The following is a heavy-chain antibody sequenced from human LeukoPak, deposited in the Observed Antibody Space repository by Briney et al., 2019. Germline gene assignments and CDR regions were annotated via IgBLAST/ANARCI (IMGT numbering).Heavy chain of an antibody. D-gene: IGHD3-9*01. Sequence: SVKVSCKASGGTFSSYAISWVRQAPGQGLEWMGGIIPIFGTANYAQKFQGRVTITADESTSTAYMELSSLRSEDTAVYYCARTRGYYDILTGYLDYWGQGTLVTVSS. CDR2: IIPIFGTA. CDR3: ARTRGYYDILTGYLDY. CDR1: GGTFSSYA. J-gene: IGHJ4*02. V-gene: IGHV1-69*13.